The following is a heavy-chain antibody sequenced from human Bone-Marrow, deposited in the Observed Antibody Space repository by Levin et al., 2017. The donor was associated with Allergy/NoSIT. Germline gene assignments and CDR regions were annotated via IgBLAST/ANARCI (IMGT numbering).Heavy chain of an antibody. D-gene: IGHD3-22*01. CDR2: ITHSGGT. CDR3: AGAKITMTTPSWGLYDYYYYGLDV. J-gene: IGHJ6*02. V-gene: IGHV4-34*01. CDR1: GGSFHGYY. Sequence: RTSETLSLTCAVFGGSFHGYYWTWIRQSPGKGLEWIGTITHSGGTHYNPSLESRVTLSVDPSKEHFSLQLTSVTAADAAVFWCAGAKITMTTPSWGLYDYYYYGLDVWGQGTTV.